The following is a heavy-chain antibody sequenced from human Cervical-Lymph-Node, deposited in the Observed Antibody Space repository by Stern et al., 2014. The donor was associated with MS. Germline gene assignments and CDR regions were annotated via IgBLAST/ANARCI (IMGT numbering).Heavy chain of an antibody. Sequence: VQLVQSAAEVKKPAESLKISCQVSGYTFGSHWIAWVRQVPGEGLQWMGMVNRDVSDVSYNPSFRGQVTISADGSINTAYLRWGSLRATATAIYFCARHRTPRVVVSPTDYWGQGTLVTVSS. CDR3: ARHRTPRVVVSPTDY. J-gene: IGHJ4*02. V-gene: IGHV5-51*01. CDR1: GYTFGSHW. CDR2: VNRDVSDV. D-gene: IGHD2-21*01.